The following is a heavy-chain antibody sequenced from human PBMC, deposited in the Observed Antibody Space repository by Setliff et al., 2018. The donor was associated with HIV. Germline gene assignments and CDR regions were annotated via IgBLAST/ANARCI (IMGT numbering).Heavy chain of an antibody. CDR1: GGTFSNYG. CDR2: IIPISGTA. J-gene: IGHJ4*02. V-gene: IGHV1-69*05. CDR3: ARVRVGATPLDY. D-gene: IGHD1-26*01. Sequence: SVKVSCKASGGTFSNYGMSWVRQAPGQGLEWMGGIIPISGTANYAQKFQGRVTITTDESTSTAYMELSGLRSEDTAVYYCARVRVGATPLDYWGQGTLVTVSS.